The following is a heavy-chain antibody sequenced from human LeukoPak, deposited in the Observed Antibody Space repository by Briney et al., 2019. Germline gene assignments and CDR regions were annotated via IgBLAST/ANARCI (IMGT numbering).Heavy chain of an antibody. D-gene: IGHD6-6*01. CDR3: AKDFGGIAARPRPDY. V-gene: IGHV3-23*01. CDR2: ISGSGGST. Sequence: GGSLRLSCAASGFTVSSNYMSWVRQAPGKGLEWVSAISGSGGSTYYADSVKGRFTISRDNSKNTLYLQMNSLRAEDTAVYYCAKDFGGIAARPRPDYWGQGTLVTVSS. J-gene: IGHJ4*02. CDR1: GFTVSSNY.